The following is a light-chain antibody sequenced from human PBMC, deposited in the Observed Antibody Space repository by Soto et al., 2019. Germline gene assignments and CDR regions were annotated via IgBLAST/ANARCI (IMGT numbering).Light chain of an antibody. V-gene: IGKV3-20*01. CDR1: QSVYSSH. Sequence: EIVLTQSPGTLSLSAGERATLSCEASQSVYSSHLAWYQHKPGQSPRLLIYGAVSRATGIPARFSGSASGTDFTLSISRLEPEDSAVYYCQQYGFPPWTFGQGTKVEV. CDR2: GAV. J-gene: IGKJ1*01. CDR3: QQYGFPPWT.